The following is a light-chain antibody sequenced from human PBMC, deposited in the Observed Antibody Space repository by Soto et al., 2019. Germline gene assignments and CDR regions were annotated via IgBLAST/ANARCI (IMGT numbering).Light chain of an antibody. CDR1: SGHSSYA. V-gene: IGLV4-69*01. Sequence: QLVLTQSPSASASLGASVKLTCTLSSGHSSYAIAWHQQRPEKGPRYLMKLNSDGSHSKGDGIPDRFSGSSSGAERYLTISRLPSEDEADYYCQTWGTGIQVFGGGTKLTVL. CDR3: QTWGTGIQV. CDR2: LNSDGSH. J-gene: IGLJ2*01.